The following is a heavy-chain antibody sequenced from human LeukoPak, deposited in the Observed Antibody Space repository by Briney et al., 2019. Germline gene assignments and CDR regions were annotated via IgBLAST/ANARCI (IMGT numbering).Heavy chain of an antibody. CDR3: ARGTAVGARGYGMDV. Sequence: SETLSLTCTVSGGSISSYYWSWIRQPPGKGLEWIGYIYYSGSTNYNPSLKSRVTISVDTSKNQFSLKLSSVTAADTAVYYCARGTAVGARGYGMDVWGQGTTVAVSS. J-gene: IGHJ6*02. CDR2: IYYSGST. D-gene: IGHD1-26*01. V-gene: IGHV4-59*01. CDR1: GGSISSYY.